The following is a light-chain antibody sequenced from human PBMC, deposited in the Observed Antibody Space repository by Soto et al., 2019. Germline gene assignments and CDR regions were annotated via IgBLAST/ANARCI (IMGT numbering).Light chain of an antibody. CDR1: SSDVGACKY. Sequence: QSALTQPHSASGSPGQSVTISCTGTSSDVGACKYVSWYQQYPGKAPKLMIYEVTKRPSGVPDRFSGSKSGNTASLTVSGLQAEDEADYYCTSYVGNDIWVFGGGTKLTVL. CDR3: TSYVGNDIWV. J-gene: IGLJ3*02. CDR2: EVT. V-gene: IGLV2-8*01.